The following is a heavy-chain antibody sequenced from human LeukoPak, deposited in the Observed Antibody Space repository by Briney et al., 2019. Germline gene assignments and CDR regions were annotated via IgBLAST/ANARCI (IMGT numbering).Heavy chain of an antibody. D-gene: IGHD3-3*01. Sequence: PSETLSLTCAVYGGSFSGYYWSWIRQPPGKGLEWIGEINHSGSTNYNPSLKSRVTISVDTSKNQFSLKLSSVTAADTAVYYCARGRSYYDFWSGQPGFDYWGQGTLVTVSS. V-gene: IGHV4-34*01. CDR1: GGSFSGYY. CDR2: INHSGST. J-gene: IGHJ4*02. CDR3: ARGRSYYDFWSGQPGFDY.